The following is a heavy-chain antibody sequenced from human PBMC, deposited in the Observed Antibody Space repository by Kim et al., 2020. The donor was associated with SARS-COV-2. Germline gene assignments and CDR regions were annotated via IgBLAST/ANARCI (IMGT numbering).Heavy chain of an antibody. CDR1: AFTFSGYW. V-gene: IGHV3-7*03. Sequence: GGSLRLSCAASAFTFSGYWMTGVRQAPGKGLEWVANIKQDESQRNYVDSVRGRLTVSRDNAKNSLYLQMNSLRAEDKAVYYCVRHVNWGWVYWGQGTLVT. J-gene: IGHJ4*02. D-gene: IGHD7-27*01. CDR2: IKQDESQR. CDR3: VRHVNWGWVY.